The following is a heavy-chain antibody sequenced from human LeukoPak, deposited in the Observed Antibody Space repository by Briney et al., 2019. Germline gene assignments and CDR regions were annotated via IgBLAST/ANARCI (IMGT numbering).Heavy chain of an antibody. CDR3: AREAVSGSYDY. D-gene: IGHD1-26*01. Sequence: PGGSLRLSCAASGFTFSNYYMSWIRLAPGKGLEWVSYISSSGGTMYYADSVQGRFTISRDTAKNSLYLQMNSLRAEDSAVYYCAREAVSGSYDYWGQGTLVTVSS. V-gene: IGHV3-11*01. CDR2: ISSSGGTM. J-gene: IGHJ4*02. CDR1: GFTFSNYY.